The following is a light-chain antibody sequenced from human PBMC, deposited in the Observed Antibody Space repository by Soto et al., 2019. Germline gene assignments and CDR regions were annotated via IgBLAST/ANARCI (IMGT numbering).Light chain of an antibody. V-gene: IGKV1-33*01. CDR3: LQCDNLPLT. Sequence: DIQLTQSPSSLSASVGDTVTITCQASQDIGNYLSWYQQKPGKAPELLIYDASNLPTGVPLRFSVSRSGTDFTFTISSLQPEDFATYDCLQCDNLPLTFGGGTRVAIK. J-gene: IGKJ4*01. CDR2: DAS. CDR1: QDIGNY.